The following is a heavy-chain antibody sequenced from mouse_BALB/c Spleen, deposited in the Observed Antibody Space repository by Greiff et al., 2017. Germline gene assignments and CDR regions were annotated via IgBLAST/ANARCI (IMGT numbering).Heavy chain of an antibody. CDR3: ARKGLAFDV. CDR1: GFAFSSYD. Sequence: EVKLMESGGGLVKPGGSLKLSCAASGFAFSSYDMSWVRQTPEKRLEWVAYISSGGGSTYYPDTVKGRFTISRDNAKNTLYLQMSSLKSEDTAMYYCARKGLAFDVWGAGTTVTVSS. J-gene: IGHJ1*01. V-gene: IGHV5-12-1*01. D-gene: IGHD3-3*01. CDR2: ISSGGGST.